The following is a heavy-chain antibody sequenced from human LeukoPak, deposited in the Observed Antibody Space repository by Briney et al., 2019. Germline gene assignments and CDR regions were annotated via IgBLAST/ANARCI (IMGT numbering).Heavy chain of an antibody. Sequence: PSETLSLTCTVSGGSISSYYWSWIRQPPGKGLEWIGYIYYSGSTNYNPSLKSRVTISVDTSKNQFSLKLSSVTAADTAVYYCVRMSTYGDYLDYWGQGTLVTVSS. CDR2: IYYSGST. CDR3: VRMSTYGDYLDY. CDR1: GGSISSYY. J-gene: IGHJ4*02. D-gene: IGHD4-17*01. V-gene: IGHV4-59*01.